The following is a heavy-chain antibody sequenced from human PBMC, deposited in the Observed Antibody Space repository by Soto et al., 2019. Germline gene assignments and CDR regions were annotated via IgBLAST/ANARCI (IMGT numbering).Heavy chain of an antibody. CDR2: ISGSGGST. D-gene: IGHD6-19*01. CDR3: AKETSSGPPPNFDY. CDR1: GFTVSSKY. V-gene: IGHV3-23*01. J-gene: IGHJ4*02. Sequence: GGSLRLSCAASGFTVSSKYMSWVRQAPGKGLEWVSAISGSGGSTYYADSVKGRFTISRDNSKNTLYLQMNSLRAEDTAVYYCAKETSSGPPPNFDYWGQGTLVTVSS.